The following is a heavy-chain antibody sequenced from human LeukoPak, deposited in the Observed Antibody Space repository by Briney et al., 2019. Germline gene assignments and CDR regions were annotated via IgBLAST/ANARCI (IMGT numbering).Heavy chain of an antibody. D-gene: IGHD6-13*01. V-gene: IGHV3-7*01. CDR3: VVYKYILSWSAFDF. J-gene: IGHJ3*01. CDR1: GFTSTTAW. CDR2: IRQDGSDR. Sequence: GGSLTLTCAISGFTSTTAWMTWVRQAPGKGLEWVADIRQDGSDRYYVDSVKGRFIISRDNAKKSVSLHMNNLRVEDTAVYYCVVYKYILSWSAFDFWGRGTMVTVSS.